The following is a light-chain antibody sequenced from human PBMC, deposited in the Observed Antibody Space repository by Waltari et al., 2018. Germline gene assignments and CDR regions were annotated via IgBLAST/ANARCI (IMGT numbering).Light chain of an antibody. J-gene: IGLJ1*01. CDR2: EVS. CDR1: SSDVGSYNL. CDR3: CSYAGSSTFYV. Sequence: QSALTQPASVSGSPGQSITISCTGTSSDVGSYNLVSWYQHHPGKAPKLMIFEVSKRPSGFSNRFSGSKSGSTASLTISGLQAEDEADYYCCSYAGSSTFYVFGIGTKVTVL. V-gene: IGLV2-23*02.